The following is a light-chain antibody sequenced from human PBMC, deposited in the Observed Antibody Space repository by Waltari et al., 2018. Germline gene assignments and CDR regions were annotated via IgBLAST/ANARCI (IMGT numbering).Light chain of an antibody. V-gene: IGLV2-14*03. Sequence: QSALTQPASVSGSPGQSITISCTGTSSDVGGYNYVSWYQQCPGKAPKLVIHDVSSRPSGTSDRFSGSKSGNTASLIISGLQADNEADYYCSSYTASRLYVFGTGTKVTVL. CDR2: DVS. CDR1: SSDVGGYNY. J-gene: IGLJ1*01. CDR3: SSYTASRLYV.